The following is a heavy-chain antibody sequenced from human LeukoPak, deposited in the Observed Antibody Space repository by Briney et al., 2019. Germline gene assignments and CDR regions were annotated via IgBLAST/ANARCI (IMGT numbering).Heavy chain of an antibody. V-gene: IGHV3-23*01. CDR3: ASITMVRGDGDY. D-gene: IGHD3-10*01. CDR2: ISGSGKNT. CDR1: GFSFSNYA. J-gene: IGHJ4*02. Sequence: PGGSLRLSCAASGFSFSNYAMSWVHQAPGKGLEWVSTISGSGKNTYDADSVKGRFTISRDNSKNTLYLQMNSLRAEDTAVYYCASITMVRGDGDYWGQGTLVTVSS.